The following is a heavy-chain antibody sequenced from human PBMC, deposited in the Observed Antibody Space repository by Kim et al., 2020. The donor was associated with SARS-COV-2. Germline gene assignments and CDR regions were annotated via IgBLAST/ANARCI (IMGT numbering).Heavy chain of an antibody. CDR2: IYYSGST. CDR1: GGSISSYY. CDR3: ARQHRALDHYYGMDV. V-gene: IGHV4-59*01. Sequence: SETLSLTCTVSGGSISSYYWSWIRQPPGKGLEWIGYIYYSGSTNYNPSLKSRVTISVDTSKNQFSLKLSSVTAADTAVYYCARQHRALDHYYGMDVWGQGTTVTVSS. J-gene: IGHJ6*02. D-gene: IGHD3-16*02.